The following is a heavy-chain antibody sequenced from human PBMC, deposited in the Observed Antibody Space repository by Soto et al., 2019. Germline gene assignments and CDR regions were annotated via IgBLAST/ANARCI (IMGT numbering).Heavy chain of an antibody. D-gene: IGHD4-17*01. CDR2: IWYDGSNK. Sequence: VQLVESGGGVVQPGRSLRLSCAASGFTFSSYGMHWVRQAPGKGLEWVAVIWYDGSNKYYADSVKGRFTISRDNSKNTLYLQMNSLRAEDTAVYYCARDQRDYGDYYFDYWGQGTLVTVSS. J-gene: IGHJ4*02. V-gene: IGHV3-33*01. CDR3: ARDQRDYGDYYFDY. CDR1: GFTFSSYG.